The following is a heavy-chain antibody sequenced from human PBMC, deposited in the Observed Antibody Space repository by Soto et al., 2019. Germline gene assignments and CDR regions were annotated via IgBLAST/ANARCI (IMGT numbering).Heavy chain of an antibody. CDR1: GGSISSSSYY. D-gene: IGHD1-1*01. CDR3: ARNPSSHWKPYYYYYYMDV. CDR2: IYYSGST. Sequence: QLQLQESGPGLVKPSETLSLTCTVSGGSISSSSYYWGWIRQPPGKGLEWIGSIYYSGSTYYNPSLKSRVNISVDTSKNQFSLKLSSVTAADTAVYYCARNPSSHWKPYYYYYYMDVWGKGTTVTVSS. V-gene: IGHV4-39*01. J-gene: IGHJ6*03.